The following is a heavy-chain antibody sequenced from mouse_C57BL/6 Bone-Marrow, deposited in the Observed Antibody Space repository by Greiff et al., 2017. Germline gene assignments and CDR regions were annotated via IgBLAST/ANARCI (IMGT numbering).Heavy chain of an antibody. D-gene: IGHD1-1*02. Sequence: EVMLVESGGGLVQSGRSLRLSCATSGFTFSDFYMEWVRQAPGKGLEWIAASRNKANDYTTEYSASVKGRFIVSRDTSQSILYLQMNALRAEDTAIYYCARVWGDYWGQGTSVTVSS. CDR3: ARVWGDY. CDR1: GFTFSDFY. J-gene: IGHJ4*01. CDR2: SRNKANDYTT. V-gene: IGHV7-1*01.